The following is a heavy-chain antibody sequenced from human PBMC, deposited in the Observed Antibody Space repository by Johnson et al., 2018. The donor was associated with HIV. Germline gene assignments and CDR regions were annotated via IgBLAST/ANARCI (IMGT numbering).Heavy chain of an antibody. J-gene: IGHJ3*02. CDR1: GFTFSNAW. CDR2: IKRKADGGTT. CDR3: ARVATHAFDI. D-gene: IGHD1-26*01. Sequence: VQLVESGGGLVKPGGSLRLSCAASGFTFSNAWMSWVRQTPGKGLEWVGRIKRKADGGTTDYAAPVKGRFTISRDNAKNSLYLQMNSLRAEDTAVYYCARVATHAFDIWGQGTMVTVSS. V-gene: IGHV3-15*01.